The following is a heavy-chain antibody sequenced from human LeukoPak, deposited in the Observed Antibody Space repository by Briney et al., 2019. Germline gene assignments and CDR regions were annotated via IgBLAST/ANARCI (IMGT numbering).Heavy chain of an antibody. CDR1: GFTFSSYA. D-gene: IGHD3-22*01. CDR2: ISGSGDNT. V-gene: IGHV3-23*01. CDR3: AKGSYYDSSGSFYFDY. J-gene: IGHJ4*02. Sequence: AGGSLRLSCAASGFTFSSYAMSWVRQAPGKGLGWVSGISGSGDNTYYADSVKGRFTISRDNSKNTLYVQVNSLGTEDTAAYYCAKGSYYDSSGSFYFDYWGQGTLVTVSS.